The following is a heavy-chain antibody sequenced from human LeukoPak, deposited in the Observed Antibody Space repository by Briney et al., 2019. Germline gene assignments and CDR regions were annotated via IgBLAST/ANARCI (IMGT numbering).Heavy chain of an antibody. J-gene: IGHJ4*02. Sequence: GGSLRLSCAASGFTFSSYAMHWVRQAPGKGLEWVAVISYDGSNKYYADSAKGRFTISRDNSKNTLYLQMNSLRAEDTAVYYCARDKGLIDYWGQGTLVTVSS. V-gene: IGHV3-30-3*01. CDR1: GFTFSSYA. CDR3: ARDKGLIDY. D-gene: IGHD4/OR15-4a*01. CDR2: ISYDGSNK.